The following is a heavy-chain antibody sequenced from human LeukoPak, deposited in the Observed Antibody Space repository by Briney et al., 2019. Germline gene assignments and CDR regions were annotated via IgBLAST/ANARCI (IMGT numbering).Heavy chain of an antibody. J-gene: IGHJ4*02. Sequence: ASVKVSCKASGYTFTGYSIYWVRQAPGQGLEWLGRIDPNSGGADYAQKFQDRVTVTSDTSSNTVYMEVSRLRSDDTAVYYCARDKSIGWERYPPDFWGQGTLVTVS. CDR3: ARDKSIGWERYPPDF. V-gene: IGHV1-2*02. D-gene: IGHD1-26*01. CDR2: IDPNSGGA. CDR1: GYTFTGYS.